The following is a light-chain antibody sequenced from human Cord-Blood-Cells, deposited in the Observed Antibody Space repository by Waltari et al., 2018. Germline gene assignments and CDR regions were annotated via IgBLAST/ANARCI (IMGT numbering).Light chain of an antibody. V-gene: IGKV3-11*01. J-gene: IGKJ2*01. CDR1: QSVSSY. Sequence: EIVLTQSPATLSLSPAERATLSCRASQSVSSYLAWYQQNPGQAPRLLIYDASNRATGIPARFSGSGSGTDFTLTISSLEPEDFAVYYCQQERTFGQGTKLEIK. CDR2: DAS. CDR3: QQERT.